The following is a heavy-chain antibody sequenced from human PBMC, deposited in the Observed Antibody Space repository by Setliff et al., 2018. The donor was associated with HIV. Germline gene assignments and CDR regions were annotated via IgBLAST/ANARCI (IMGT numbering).Heavy chain of an antibody. V-gene: IGHV4-61*09. D-gene: IGHD3-22*01. CDR2: IYITGET. Sequence: SETLSLTCSVSGGSINRGAYYWTWIRQSAGKGLEWIGHIYITGETTYSPSLRSRVTIFVDMSKNQFSLKLTSVTAADTAVYYCARDLGDYYDGSPHHHRYFYGMDIWGQGTTVTVSS. CDR3: ARDLGDYYDGSPHHHRYFYGMDI. CDR1: GGSINRGAYY. J-gene: IGHJ6*02.